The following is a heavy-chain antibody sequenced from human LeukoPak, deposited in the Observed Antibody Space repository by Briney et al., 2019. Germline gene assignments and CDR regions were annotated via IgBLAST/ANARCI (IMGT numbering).Heavy chain of an antibody. CDR3: AKDKGEYSITGTFYFDY. CDR1: GFTFSTYA. V-gene: IGHV3-23*01. CDR2: ISGSGGST. J-gene: IGHJ4*02. Sequence: GGSLRLSCAASGFTFSTYAMSWVRQAPGKGLEWVSVISGSGGSTYYADSVKGRFTISRDNSKNTLYLQMNSLRAEDTAVYYCAKDKGEYSITGTFYFDYWGQGTLVTVSS. D-gene: IGHD1/OR15-1a*01.